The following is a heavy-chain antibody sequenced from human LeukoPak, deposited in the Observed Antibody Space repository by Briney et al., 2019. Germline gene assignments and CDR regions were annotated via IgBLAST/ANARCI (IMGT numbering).Heavy chain of an antibody. CDR3: AKNFASGSTPFDP. CDR2: ISYDGSNK. J-gene: IGHJ5*02. Sequence: PGGSLRLSCAASGFXFSSYGIHWVRQAPGKGLEWVAVISYDGSNKYYADSVKGRFTISRDNSKNTLYLQMNSLREEDTAVYFCAKNFASGSTPFDPWGQGTLVTVSS. D-gene: IGHD3-10*01. V-gene: IGHV3-30*18. CDR1: GFXFSSYG.